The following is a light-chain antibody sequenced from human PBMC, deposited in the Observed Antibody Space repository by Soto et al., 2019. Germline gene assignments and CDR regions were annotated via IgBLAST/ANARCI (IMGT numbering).Light chain of an antibody. CDR1: SSDVGGYNY. CDR2: DVS. V-gene: IGLV2-14*01. J-gene: IGLJ1*01. CDR3: SSYTSSSTLV. Sequence: QSVLTQPASVSGSPGQSSTISCTGTSSDVGGYNYVSRYQQHPGKAPKLMIYDVSNRPSGVSNRFSGSKSGNTASLTISGLQAEDEADYYCSSYTSSSTLVFGTGTKVTVL.